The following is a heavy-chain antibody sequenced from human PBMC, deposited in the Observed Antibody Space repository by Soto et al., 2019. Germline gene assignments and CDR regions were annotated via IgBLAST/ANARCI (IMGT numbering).Heavy chain of an antibody. J-gene: IGHJ6*03. V-gene: IGHV4-59*08. CDR2: IYYSGST. CDR1: GGSISSYY. Sequence: SETLSLTCTVSGGSISSYYWSWIRQPPGKGLEWIGYIYYSGSTNYNPSLKSRVTISVDTSKNQFSLKLSSVTAADTAVYYCARHGIVVVAYYYYYYMDVWGKGTTVTVSS. CDR3: ARHGIVVVAYYYYYYMDV. D-gene: IGHD2-2*01.